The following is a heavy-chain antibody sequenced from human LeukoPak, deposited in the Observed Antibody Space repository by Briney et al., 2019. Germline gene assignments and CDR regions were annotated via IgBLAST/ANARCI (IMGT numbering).Heavy chain of an antibody. D-gene: IGHD4-17*01. CDR1: GGSFSGYY. V-gene: IGHV4-34*01. Sequence: SETLSLTCAVYGGSFSGYYWSWIRQPPGKGLEWIGEIDHSGSTNYNPSLKSRVTISVDTSKNQFSLKLSSVTAADTAVYYCARGSHGDYSDYWGQGTLVTVSS. CDR2: IDHSGST. CDR3: ARGSHGDYSDY. J-gene: IGHJ4*02.